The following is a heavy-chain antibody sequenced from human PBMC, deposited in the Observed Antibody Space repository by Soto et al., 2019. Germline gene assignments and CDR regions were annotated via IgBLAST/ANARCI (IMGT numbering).Heavy chain of an antibody. D-gene: IGHD3-22*01. J-gene: IGHJ4*02. V-gene: IGHV4-31*03. CDR3: ARDSSGYYYLDY. CDR2: IYYSGST. CDR1: GGSISSGGYY. Sequence: SETLSLTCTVSGGSISSGGYYWSWIRQHPGKGLEWIGYIYYSGSTYYNPSLKSRVTISVDTSKNQFSLKLSSVTAADTAVYYWARDSSGYYYLDYWGQVTLVTVSS.